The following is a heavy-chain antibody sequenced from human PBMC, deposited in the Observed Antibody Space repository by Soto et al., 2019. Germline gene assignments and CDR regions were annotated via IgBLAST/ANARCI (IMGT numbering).Heavy chain of an antibody. CDR3: ASARGDTGYYYAMDV. Sequence: LSLTCTVSGGSIRSGGYYWSWIRQHPGKGLEWIGYIYYSGSTYYNPSLKSRVTISVDTPKNQFSLKLSSVTAADTAVYYCASARGDTGYYYAMDVWGQGTTVTVSS. J-gene: IGHJ6*02. D-gene: IGHD3-10*01. CDR1: GGSIRSGGYY. CDR2: IYYSGST. V-gene: IGHV4-31*03.